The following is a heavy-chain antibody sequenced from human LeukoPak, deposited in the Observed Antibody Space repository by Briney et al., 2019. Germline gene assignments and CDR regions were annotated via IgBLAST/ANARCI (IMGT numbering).Heavy chain of an antibody. D-gene: IGHD2-21*01. CDR2: INPSGGST. CDR1: GYTFTGYY. CDR3: ARESHIVVVPRDAFDI. V-gene: IGHV1-46*03. J-gene: IGHJ3*02. Sequence: ASVKVSCKASGYTFTGYYMHWVRQAPGQGLEWMGIINPSGGSTSYAQKFQGRVTMTRDTSTSTVYMELSSLRSEDTAVYYCARESHIVVVPRDAFDIWGQGTMVTVSS.